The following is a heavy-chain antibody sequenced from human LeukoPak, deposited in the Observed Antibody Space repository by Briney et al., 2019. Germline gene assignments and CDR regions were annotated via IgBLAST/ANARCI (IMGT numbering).Heavy chain of an antibody. CDR1: GGPISSYY. V-gene: IGHV4-4*07. Sequence: SETLSLTCTVSGGPISSYYWSWIRQPAGKGLEWIGRIYSSGSTNYNPSLKSRVTMSVDTSNNQFSLKLSSVTAADTAVYYCARIIKTRDTTMTTAYWYFDLWGRGTLVTVSP. D-gene: IGHD4-17*01. CDR3: ARIIKTRDTTMTTAYWYFDL. CDR2: IYSSGST. J-gene: IGHJ2*01.